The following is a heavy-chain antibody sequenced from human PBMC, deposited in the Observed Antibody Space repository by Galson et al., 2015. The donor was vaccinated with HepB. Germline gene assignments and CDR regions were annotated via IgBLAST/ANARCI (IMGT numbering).Heavy chain of an antibody. CDR3: ARVDSGYDHTDAFDI. Sequence: SLRLSCAASGFTFSGYAMSWVRQAPGKGLEWVSLISGSGGSTYYADSVKGRFTISRDDSKNTLYLQMNSLRAEDTAVYYCARVDSGYDHTDAFDIWGQGTMVTVSS. CDR2: ISGSGGST. V-gene: IGHV3-23*01. CDR1: GFTFSGYA. D-gene: IGHD5-12*01. J-gene: IGHJ3*02.